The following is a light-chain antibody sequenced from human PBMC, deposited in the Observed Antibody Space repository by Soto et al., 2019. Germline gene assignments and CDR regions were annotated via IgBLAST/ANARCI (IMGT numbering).Light chain of an antibody. V-gene: IGLV1-47*01. J-gene: IGLJ2*01. CDR3: AAWDDSLSGLVV. CDR2: RNN. CDR1: SSNIGSNY. Sequence: QSVLTQPPSASGTPGQRVTISCSGSSSNIGSNYVYWYQQLPGTAPKLLIYRNNQGPSGVPDRFSGSKSGTSASLAISGPRSEDEADYYCAAWDDSLSGLVVFGGGTKLTVL.